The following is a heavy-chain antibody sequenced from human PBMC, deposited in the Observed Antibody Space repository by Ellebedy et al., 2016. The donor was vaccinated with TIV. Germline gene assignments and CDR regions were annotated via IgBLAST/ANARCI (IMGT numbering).Heavy chain of an antibody. D-gene: IGHD3-16*02. CDR1: GFTFNSYG. CDR2: ISYDGSNK. Sequence: GESLKISCAASGFTFNSYGMHWVHQAPGKGLEWVAVISYDGSNKYYADSVKGRFTISRDISKNTLYLQMNSLRAEDTAVYYCAKDGGSGVWGSYRYYDYWGQGTLVTVSS. J-gene: IGHJ4*02. V-gene: IGHV3-30*18. CDR3: AKDGGSGVWGSYRYYDY.